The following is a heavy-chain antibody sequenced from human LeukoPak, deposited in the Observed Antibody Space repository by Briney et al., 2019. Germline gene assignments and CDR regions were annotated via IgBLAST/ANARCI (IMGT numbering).Heavy chain of an antibody. CDR1: GFTFSSYG. Sequence: PGGSLRLSCAASGFTFSSYGMHWVRQATGKGLEWVSAIGTAGDTYYPGSVKGRFTISRENAKNSLYLQMNSLRAGVTAVYYCAREVAPDAFDIWGRGTMVTVSS. CDR2: IGTAGDT. V-gene: IGHV3-13*01. CDR3: AREVAPDAFDI. J-gene: IGHJ3*02.